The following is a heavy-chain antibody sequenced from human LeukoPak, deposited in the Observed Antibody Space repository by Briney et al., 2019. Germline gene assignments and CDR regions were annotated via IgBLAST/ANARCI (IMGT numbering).Heavy chain of an antibody. D-gene: IGHD3-10*01. CDR1: GGSISSYY. V-gene: IGHV4-59*01. Sequence: PSETLSLTCTVSGGSISSYYWSWIQQPPGKGLEWIGYIYYSGSTNYNPSLKSRVTISVDTSKNQFSLKLSSVTAADTAVYYCARDWPMVRGGGAFDIWGQGTMVTVSS. CDR3: ARDWPMVRGGGAFDI. CDR2: IYYSGST. J-gene: IGHJ3*02.